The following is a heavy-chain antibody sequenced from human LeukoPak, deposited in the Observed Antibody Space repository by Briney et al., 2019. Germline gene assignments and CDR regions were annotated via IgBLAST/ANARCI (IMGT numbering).Heavy chain of an antibody. D-gene: IGHD3-22*01. Sequence: ASVKVSCKASGYTFTSYGISLVRQAPGQGLEWMGWISACNGNTNYAQKLQGRVTMTTDTSTSTAYMELRSLRSDDTAVYYCARMEDYYDSSGYYLDYWGQGTLVTVSS. CDR1: GYTFTSYG. V-gene: IGHV1-18*01. CDR2: ISACNGNT. CDR3: ARMEDYYDSSGYYLDY. J-gene: IGHJ4*02.